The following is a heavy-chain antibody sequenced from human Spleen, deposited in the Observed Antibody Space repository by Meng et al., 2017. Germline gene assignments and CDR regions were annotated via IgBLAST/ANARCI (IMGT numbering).Heavy chain of an antibody. J-gene: IGHJ4*02. V-gene: IGHV3-13*03. D-gene: IGHD2-21*02. Sequence: GESLKISCAACGFTFSSYDMHWVRQATGKGLEWVSAIGTAGDTYYPGSVKGQFTISRDNAKNSLYLQMNSLRAEDTAVYYCARDVRAYCGGDCYFDYWGQGTLVTVSS. CDR1: GFTFSSYD. CDR3: ARDVRAYCGGDCYFDY. CDR2: IGTAGDT.